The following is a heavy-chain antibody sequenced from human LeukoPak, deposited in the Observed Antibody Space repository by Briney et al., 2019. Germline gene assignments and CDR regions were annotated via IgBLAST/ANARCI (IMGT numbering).Heavy chain of an antibody. D-gene: IGHD5-24*01. V-gene: IGHV1-2*02. CDR1: GYTFTAYS. CDR2: INPDSGGT. J-gene: IGHJ6*02. Sequence: ASVKVSCKASGYTFTAYSIHWVRQAPGQGLELMGWINPDSGGTDYAQKFQGRVTMTRDTSISTAYMELSRLRSDDTAVYYCARGTSMAGPMDVWGQGTTVTVSS. CDR3: ARGTSMAGPMDV.